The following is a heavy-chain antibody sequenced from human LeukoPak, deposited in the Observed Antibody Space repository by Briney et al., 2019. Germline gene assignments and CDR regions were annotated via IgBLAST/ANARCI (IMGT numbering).Heavy chain of an antibody. CDR3: ARGAALRYFDWLDRGNWFDP. D-gene: IGHD3-9*01. J-gene: IGHJ5*02. V-gene: IGHV4-34*01. CDR2: INHSGST. Sequence: SETLSLTCAVYGGSFSGYYWSWIRQPPGKGLEWIGEINHSGSTNYNPSLKSRVTISVDTSKNQFSLKLSSVTAADTAVYYCARGAALRYFDWLDRGNWFDPWGQGTLVTVSS. CDR1: GGSFSGYY.